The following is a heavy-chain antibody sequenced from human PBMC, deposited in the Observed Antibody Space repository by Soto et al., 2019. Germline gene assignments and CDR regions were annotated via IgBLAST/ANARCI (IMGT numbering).Heavy chain of an antibody. CDR1: GFTFSGSA. Sequence: PGGSLRLSCAASGFTFSGSAMHWVRQASGKGLEWVGRIRSKANSYATAYAASVKGRFTISRDDSKNTAYLQMNSLKTEDTAVYYCTGIYYYDSSGYSMRGNSWGQGTLVTVS. D-gene: IGHD3-22*01. J-gene: IGHJ4*02. CDR3: TGIYYYDSSGYSMRGNS. V-gene: IGHV3-73*01. CDR2: IRSKANSYAT.